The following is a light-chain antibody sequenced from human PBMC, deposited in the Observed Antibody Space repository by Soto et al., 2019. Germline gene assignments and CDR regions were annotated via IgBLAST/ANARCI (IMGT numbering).Light chain of an antibody. Sequence: PGERATLSCRASQSVGNYLAWYQQKPGQAPRLLIYDASNRATGIPARFSASGSGTDFTLTFSSLEPEDFAVYYCQQRSNWPPYTFGQGTKLEIK. CDR1: QSVGNY. V-gene: IGKV3-11*01. CDR2: DAS. J-gene: IGKJ2*01. CDR3: QQRSNWPPYT.